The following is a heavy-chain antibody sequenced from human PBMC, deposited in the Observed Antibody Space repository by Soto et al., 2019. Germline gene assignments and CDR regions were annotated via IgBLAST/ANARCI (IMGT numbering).Heavy chain of an antibody. CDR3: ATSPKGYFCPTAFDS. V-gene: IGHV4-31*11. J-gene: IGHJ4*02. CDR1: GGSINRGDFF. Sequence: QVQLQESGPGLVKPLQTLSLTCVVSGGSINRGDFFWNWIRQHPERGLEWIGYIYNRGGTFYNPSLENRLTISMDNSKNLCSLQLTSMTAADTAVYYCATSPKGYFCPTAFDSWGQGVLVTVSS. CDR2: IYNRGGT. D-gene: IGHD1-26*01.